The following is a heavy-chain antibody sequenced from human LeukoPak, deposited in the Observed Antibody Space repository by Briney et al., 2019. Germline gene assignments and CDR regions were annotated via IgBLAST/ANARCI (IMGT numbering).Heavy chain of an antibody. CDR2: IYSGGST. V-gene: IGHV3-66*01. CDR1: GFTVSSNY. CDR3: ARVMIVVAYDAFDI. Sequence: GGSLRLSCAASGFTVSSNYMSWGRQAPGKGLEWVSVIYSGGSTYYADSVKGRFTISRDNSKNTLYLQMNSLRAEDTAVYYCARVMIVVAYDAFDIWGQGTMVTVSS. J-gene: IGHJ3*02. D-gene: IGHD3-22*01.